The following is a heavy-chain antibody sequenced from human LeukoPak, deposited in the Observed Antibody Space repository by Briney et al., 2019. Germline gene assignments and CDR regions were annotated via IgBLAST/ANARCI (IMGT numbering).Heavy chain of an antibody. Sequence: TGGSLRLSCAASGFTFSSYSMNWVRQAPGKGLEWVSSISSSSSYIYYADSVKGRFTISRDNAKNSLYLQMNSLRAEDTAVYYCARAKAVAGTYPSDYWGQGTLVTVSS. CDR1: GFTFSSYS. D-gene: IGHD6-19*01. CDR2: ISSSSSYI. V-gene: IGHV3-21*01. J-gene: IGHJ4*02. CDR3: ARAKAVAGTYPSDY.